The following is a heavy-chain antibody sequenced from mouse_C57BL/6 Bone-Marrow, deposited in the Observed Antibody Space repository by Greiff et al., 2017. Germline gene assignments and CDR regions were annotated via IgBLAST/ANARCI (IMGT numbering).Heavy chain of an antibody. CDR1: GYTFTSTC. CDR3: ASEDGHYAMAY. D-gene: IGHD2-3*01. J-gene: IGHJ4*01. V-gene: IGHV1-64*01. CDR2: IHPNSGST. Sequence: QVQLQQPVAELVSPGASVKLSCTASGYTFTSTCMHWVKQRPGQGLEWIGMIHPNSGSTNYNEKFKSKATLTVDKSSSTAYMQLSSLTSEDSAVYYCASEDGHYAMAYWGQGTSVTVS.